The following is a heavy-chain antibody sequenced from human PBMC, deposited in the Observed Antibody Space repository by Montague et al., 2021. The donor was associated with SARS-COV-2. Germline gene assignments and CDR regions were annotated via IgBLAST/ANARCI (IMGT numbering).Heavy chain of an antibody. Sequence: PALVKPTQTLTLTCTFSGFSITTSTMGVGWIRQPPGKALEWLAPTYWGDETRFSPSLKSRLTITKDTFKDQVVLRMTNMEPVDKATYYCVHYASGSYYFHYWGQGTLVTVSS. J-gene: IGHJ4*02. CDR1: GFSITTSTMG. V-gene: IGHV2-5*02. CDR2: TYWGDET. D-gene: IGHD3-10*01. CDR3: VHYASGSYYFHY.